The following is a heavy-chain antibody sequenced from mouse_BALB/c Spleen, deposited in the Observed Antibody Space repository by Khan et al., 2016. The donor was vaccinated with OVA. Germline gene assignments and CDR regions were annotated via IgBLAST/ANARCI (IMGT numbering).Heavy chain of an antibody. CDR2: ISYSDST. J-gene: IGHJ2*01. Sequence: VQLKESGPGLVKPSQSLSLTCTVTGYSITSNYAWNWIRQFPGNKLEWMGYISYSDSTSYNPSLKSRISITRDTSQNQCFLQLNSVTTEDTATYYCARGNYYGYYFDYWGQGTTLTVSS. CDR3: ARGNYYGYYFDY. CDR1: GYSITSNYA. D-gene: IGHD1-1*01. V-gene: IGHV3-2*02.